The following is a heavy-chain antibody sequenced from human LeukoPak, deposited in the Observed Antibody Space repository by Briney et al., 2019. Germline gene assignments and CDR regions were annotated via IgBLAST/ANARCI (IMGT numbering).Heavy chain of an antibody. D-gene: IGHD2-2*01. CDR2: ISAYNGNT. CDR1: GGTFSSYA. J-gene: IGHJ4*02. V-gene: IGHV1-18*01. Sequence: ASVKVSCKASGGTFSSYAISWVRQAPGQGLEWMGWISAYNGNTNYAQKLQGRVTMTTDTSTSTAYMELRSLRSDDTAVYYCARDLYAKVPAAILDYWGQGTLVTVSS. CDR3: ARDLYAKVPAAILDY.